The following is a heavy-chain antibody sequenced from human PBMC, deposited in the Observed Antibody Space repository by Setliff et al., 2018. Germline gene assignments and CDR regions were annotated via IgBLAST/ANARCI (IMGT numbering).Heavy chain of an antibody. Sequence: GGSLRLSCAASGFTFSSYSMNWVRQAPGKGLEWVSYISSSSSTIYYADSVKGRFTISRDNAKNSLYLQMNSLRAEDTAVYYCARVYSGYDPNHYFDYWGQGTLVTSPQ. D-gene: IGHD5-12*01. CDR3: ARVYSGYDPNHYFDY. J-gene: IGHJ4*02. CDR1: GFTFSSYS. V-gene: IGHV3-48*01. CDR2: ISSSSSTI.